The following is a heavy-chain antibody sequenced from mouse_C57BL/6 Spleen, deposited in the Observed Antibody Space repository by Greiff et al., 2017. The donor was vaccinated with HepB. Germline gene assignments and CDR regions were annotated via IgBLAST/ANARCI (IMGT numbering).Heavy chain of an antibody. CDR3: ARLYYGSSPYAMDY. V-gene: IGHV5-17*01. J-gene: IGHJ4*01. CDR1: GFTFSDYG. Sequence: EVKVVESGGGLVKPGGSLKLSCAASGFTFSDYGMHWVRQAPEKGLEWVAYISSGSSTIYYADTVKGRFTISRDNAKNTLFLQMTSLRSEDTAMYYCARLYYGSSPYAMDYWGQGTSVTVSS. D-gene: IGHD1-1*01. CDR2: ISSGSSTI.